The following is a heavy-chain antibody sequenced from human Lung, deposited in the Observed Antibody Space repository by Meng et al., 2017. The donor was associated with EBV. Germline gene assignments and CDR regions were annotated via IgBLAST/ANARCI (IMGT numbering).Heavy chain of an antibody. CDR2: ISAYNGNT. V-gene: IGHV1-18*01. CDR3: ARVEVGITSGDY. J-gene: IGHJ4*02. Sequence: QAELVQSGCEVKKPGDSVKVSCKASGYTFTNYGITWVRQAPGQGLEWMGWISAYNGNTNYAQTLKGRLTMTTDTSTSTAYMELRSLRSDDTAVYYCARVEVGITSGDYWGQGTLVTVSS. CDR1: GYTFTNYG. D-gene: IGHD1-26*01.